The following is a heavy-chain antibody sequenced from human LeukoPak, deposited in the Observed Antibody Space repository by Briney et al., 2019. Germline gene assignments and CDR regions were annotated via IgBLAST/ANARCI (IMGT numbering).Heavy chain of an antibody. Sequence: GGSLRLSCAASGITFSSYSMNWVRQAPGKGLEWVSYISSFSGAINYADSVKGRFTISRDNAKNSLYLQMNSLRAEDTAVYYCARDQGGVGYWGQGTLVTVSS. V-gene: IGHV3-48*01. CDR3: ARDQGGVGY. CDR1: GITFSSYS. J-gene: IGHJ4*02. CDR2: ISSFSGAI. D-gene: IGHD3-16*01.